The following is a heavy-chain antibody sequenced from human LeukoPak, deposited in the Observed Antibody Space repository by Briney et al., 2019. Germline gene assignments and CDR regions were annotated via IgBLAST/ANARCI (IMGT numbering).Heavy chain of an antibody. D-gene: IGHD1-7*01. Sequence: GESLKISCKGSGYSFTSYWIGWVRQMPGKGLEWMGIIYPGDSDTRYSPSFQGQVTISADKSISTAYLQWSSLKASDTAMYYCARCPDRTSDSFYYYGMDVWGQGTTVTVSS. CDR3: ARCPDRTSDSFYYYGMDV. J-gene: IGHJ6*02. V-gene: IGHV5-51*01. CDR2: IYPGDSDT. CDR1: GYSFTSYW.